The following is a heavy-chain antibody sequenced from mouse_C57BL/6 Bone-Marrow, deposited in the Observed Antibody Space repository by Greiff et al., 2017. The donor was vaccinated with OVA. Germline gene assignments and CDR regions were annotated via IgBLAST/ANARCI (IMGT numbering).Heavy chain of an antibody. V-gene: IGHV14-4*01. CDR1: GFNIKDDY. CDR3: TTRITTVVENYAMDY. D-gene: IGHD1-1*01. J-gene: IGHJ4*01. CDR2: IDPENGDT. Sequence: EVMLVESGAELVRPGASVKLSCTASGFNIKDDYMHWVKQRPEQGLEWIGWIDPENGDTEYASKFQGKATITADTSSNTAYLQISSLTSEDTAVYYCTTRITTVVENYAMDYWGQGTSVTVSS.